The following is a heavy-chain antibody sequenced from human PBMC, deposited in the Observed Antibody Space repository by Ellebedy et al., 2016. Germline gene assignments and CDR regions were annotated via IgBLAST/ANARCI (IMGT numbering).Heavy chain of an antibody. CDR1: GYSVSRYW. CDR3: ARRGFEQLHVDY. Sequence: GESLKISXKASGYSVSRYWIVWVRQMPGKGLEWMGMVYPGDSDVRYSPSFQGQVTISADRSINTAYLQWSSLKASDTAIYYCARRGFEQLHVDYWGQGTLVTVSS. J-gene: IGHJ4*02. V-gene: IGHV5-51*01. CDR2: VYPGDSDV. D-gene: IGHD1/OR15-1a*01.